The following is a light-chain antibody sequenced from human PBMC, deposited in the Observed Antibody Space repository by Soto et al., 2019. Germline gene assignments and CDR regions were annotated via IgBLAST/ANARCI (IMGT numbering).Light chain of an antibody. Sequence: DIVMTQSPLSLPVTPGEPASISCRSSQSLLHSNGYNYLDWYLQKPGQSPQLLIYLGSNRASGVPDRFGGSGSGTDFTLKISRVEAEDVGVYYCMQSLQTPFIFGPGTKVDIK. CDR1: QSLLHSNGYNY. J-gene: IGKJ3*01. V-gene: IGKV2-28*01. CDR3: MQSLQTPFI. CDR2: LGS.